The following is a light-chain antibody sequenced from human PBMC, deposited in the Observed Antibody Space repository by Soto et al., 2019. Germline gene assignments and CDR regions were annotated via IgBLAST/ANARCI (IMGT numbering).Light chain of an antibody. CDR1: SSDVGGYNY. CDR2: DVS. Sequence: QSELTQPASVSGSPGQSITISCTGTSSDVGGYNYVSWYQQHPGKAPKLMIYDVSNRPSGVSNRFSGSKSSNTASLTISGLQAEDEADYYCSSYTSSSTSYVFGTGTKVTVL. J-gene: IGLJ1*01. CDR3: SSYTSSSTSYV. V-gene: IGLV2-14*01.